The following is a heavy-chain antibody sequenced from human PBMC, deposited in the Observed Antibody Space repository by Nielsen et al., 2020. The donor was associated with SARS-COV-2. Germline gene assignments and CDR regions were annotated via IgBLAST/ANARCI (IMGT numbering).Heavy chain of an antibody. D-gene: IGHD2-15*01. CDR2: ISYDGSNK. Sequence: GESLKISCAASGFTFSTYGMHWVRQAPGKGLEWVAAISYDGSNKYYVDSVKGRFTISRDNSKNTLYLQMSSLREEDTAVYYCAKDWTAIVVVPSGGVDYWGQGTLVTASS. J-gene: IGHJ4*02. CDR1: GFTFSTYG. V-gene: IGHV3-30*18. CDR3: AKDWTAIVVVPSGGVDY.